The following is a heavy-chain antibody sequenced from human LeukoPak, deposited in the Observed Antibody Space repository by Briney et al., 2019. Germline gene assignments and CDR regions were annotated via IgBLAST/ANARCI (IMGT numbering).Heavy chain of an antibody. CDR3: ARGGLSIMGY. Sequence: GGSLRLSCAVSGFTYRSYSMNWVRQAPGKGLEWVSYISSSSTTIYYADSVKGRFTVSRDNAKNSLYLQMNNLKVEDTAVYYCARGGLSIMGYWGQGTLVTVSS. V-gene: IGHV3-48*01. CDR1: GFTYRSYS. J-gene: IGHJ4*02. CDR2: ISSSSTTI. D-gene: IGHD2/OR15-2a*01.